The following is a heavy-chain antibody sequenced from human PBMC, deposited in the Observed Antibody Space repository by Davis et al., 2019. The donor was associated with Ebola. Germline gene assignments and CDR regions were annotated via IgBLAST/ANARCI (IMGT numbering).Heavy chain of an antibody. CDR3: ASFPSIEFHDY. V-gene: IGHV4-59*01. CDR2: IYNSGST. Sequence: SETLSLTCTVSGGSINNYFWSWIRQPPGKGLEWIGYIYNSGSTNYNRSLKSRVTISVDTSKNQFSLKLSSVTAADTAVYYCASFPSIEFHDYWGQGTLVTVSS. CDR1: GGSINNYF. D-gene: IGHD1-26*01. J-gene: IGHJ4*02.